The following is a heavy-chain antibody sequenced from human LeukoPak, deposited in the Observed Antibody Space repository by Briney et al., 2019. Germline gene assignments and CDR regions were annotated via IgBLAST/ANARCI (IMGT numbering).Heavy chain of an antibody. D-gene: IGHD6-19*01. V-gene: IGHV1-2*06. Sequence: PGASVKVSCKASGYTFTGYYMHWVRQAPGQGLEWMGRINPNSGGTNYAQKFQGRVTMTRDTSISTAYMELSRLRSDGTAAYYCARVWYSSGWTFDYWGQGTLVTVSS. CDR2: INPNSGGT. J-gene: IGHJ4*02. CDR3: ARVWYSSGWTFDY. CDR1: GYTFTGYY.